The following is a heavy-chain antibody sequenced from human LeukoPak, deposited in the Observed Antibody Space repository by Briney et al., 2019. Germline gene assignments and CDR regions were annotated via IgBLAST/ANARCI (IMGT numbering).Heavy chain of an antibody. D-gene: IGHD1-7*01. CDR3: ELELRPGYDALDI. Sequence: GASVKVSCKASGYTFTGYYMHWVRQAPGQGLEWMGWINPNSGGTNYAQKFQGRVTMTRDTSISTAYMELSRLRSDDTAVYYCELELRPGYDALDIWGQGTMVTVSS. V-gene: IGHV1-2*02. J-gene: IGHJ3*02. CDR1: GYTFTGYY. CDR2: INPNSGGT.